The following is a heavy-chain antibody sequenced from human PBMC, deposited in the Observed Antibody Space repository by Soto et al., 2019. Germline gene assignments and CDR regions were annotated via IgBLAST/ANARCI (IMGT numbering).Heavy chain of an antibody. V-gene: IGHV4-4*02. CDR2: THHSGRT. CDR1: GDSINSGNW. J-gene: IGHJ4*02. Sequence: QVQLQESGPGLVKPSGTLSLTCAVSGDSINSGNWWSWVRQPPGKGLEWIGETHHSGRTNYNPSLKSRVTISVDKSKNQFSLTVTSVTAADTAVYYCARDPSVRWSRNFYDYWGQGTLVTVSS. CDR3: ARDPSVRWSRNFYDY. D-gene: IGHD2-8*02.